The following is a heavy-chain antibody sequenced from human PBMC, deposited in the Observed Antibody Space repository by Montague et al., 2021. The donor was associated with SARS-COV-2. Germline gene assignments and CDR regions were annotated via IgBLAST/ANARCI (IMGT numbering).Heavy chain of an antibody. CDR1: GGSMSDHY. D-gene: IGHD3-10*01. J-gene: IGHJ5*02. CDR2: IYYSGGI. CDR3: ASAVSVRRAVNWFDP. V-gene: IGHV4-59*11. Sequence: SEALSLTCTVSGGSMSDHYWAWIRQPPGKGLEWLAYIYYSGGINSXASLKSRVSMSVDTSKNQFSLKLTSVTAADTAVYYCASAVSVRRAVNWFDPWGQGTLVTVSS.